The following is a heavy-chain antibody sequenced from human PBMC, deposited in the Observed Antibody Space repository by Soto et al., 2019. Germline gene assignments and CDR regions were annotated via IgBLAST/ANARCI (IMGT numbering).Heavy chain of an antibody. V-gene: IGHV3-15*07. CDR3: TTDLTDILPWDV. Sequence: PGGSLRLSCAASGFTFSNAWMNWVRQAPWKGLEWVGRIKSKTDGGTTDYAAPVKGRFTISRDDSKNTLYLQMNSLKTEDTAVYYCTTDLTDILPWDVWGQGTTVTVSS. J-gene: IGHJ6*02. CDR2: IKSKTDGGTT. D-gene: IGHD3-9*01. CDR1: GFTFSNAW.